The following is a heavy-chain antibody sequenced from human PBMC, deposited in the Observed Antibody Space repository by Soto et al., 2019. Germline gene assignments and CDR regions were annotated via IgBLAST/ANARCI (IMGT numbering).Heavy chain of an antibody. CDR3: ARDKRVGALVDY. Sequence: RSQTLSLTCAISGDSISSNSATWNWIRQSPSRGLEWLGRTYYRSSWFYDYAVSLKSRITINADASKNQFSLQLNSVTPDDTAMYYCARDKRVGALVDYWGPGTLVTVSS. V-gene: IGHV6-1*01. J-gene: IGHJ4*02. D-gene: IGHD3-16*01. CDR1: GDSISSNSAT. CDR2: TYYRSSWFY.